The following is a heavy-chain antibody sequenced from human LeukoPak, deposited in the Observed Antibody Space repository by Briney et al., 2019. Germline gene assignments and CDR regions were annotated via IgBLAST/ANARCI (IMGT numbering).Heavy chain of an antibody. CDR1: GGSFRGYY. Sequence: KSSETLSLTCAVYGGSFRGYYWSWVRQPPGKGLEWIGEIDHSGSTYYNPSLKSRVTISIDTSKNQFSLNLRSVTAADTAVYYCARERLMVSTFVNYYYAMDVWGQGTTVTVSS. CDR3: ARERLMVSTFVNYYYAMDV. V-gene: IGHV4-34*01. CDR2: IDHSGST. J-gene: IGHJ6*02. D-gene: IGHD5/OR15-5a*01.